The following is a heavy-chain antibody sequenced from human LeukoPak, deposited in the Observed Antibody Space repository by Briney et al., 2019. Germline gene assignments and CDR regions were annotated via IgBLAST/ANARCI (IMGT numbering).Heavy chain of an antibody. J-gene: IGHJ4*02. Sequence: ASVKVSCKASGYTFTSYDINWVRQATGQGLEWMGWMNPNSGNTGYAQKFQGRVTMTTDRSITTAYMELSSLRSDDTAFYYCARMHYYYDRSYYTLDYWGQGTLVTVSS. CDR3: ARMHYYYDRSYYTLDY. D-gene: IGHD3-22*01. V-gene: IGHV1-8*01. CDR1: GYTFTSYD. CDR2: MNPNSGNT.